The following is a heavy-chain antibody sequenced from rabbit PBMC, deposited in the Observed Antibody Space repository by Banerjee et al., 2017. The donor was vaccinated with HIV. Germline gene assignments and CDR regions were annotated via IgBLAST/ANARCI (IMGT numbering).Heavy chain of an antibody. CDR1: GFSFSNKYV. J-gene: IGHJ4*01. D-gene: IGHD6-1*01. V-gene: IGHV1S43*01. CDR3: ARGDTYGYAGYANFNL. Sequence: QEQLEESGGDLVKPEGSLTLTCTASGFSFSNKYVMCWVRQAPGKGLEWIACINTTSGDTVYATWAKGRFTISRSTSLNTVDLKMTSLTAADTATYFCARGDTYGYAGYANFNLWGPGTLVTVS. CDR2: INTTSGDT.